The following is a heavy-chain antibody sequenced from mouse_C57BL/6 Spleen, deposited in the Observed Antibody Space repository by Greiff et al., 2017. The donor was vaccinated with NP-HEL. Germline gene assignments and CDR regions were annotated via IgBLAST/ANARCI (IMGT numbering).Heavy chain of an antibody. CDR1: GFSFNTYA. CDR3: VGPRITTVGAMDY. CDR2: IRSKSNNYAT. J-gene: IGHJ4*01. D-gene: IGHD1-1*01. Sequence: EVQLVESGGGLVQPKGSLKLSCAASGFSFNTYAMNWVRQAPGKGVEWVARIRSKSNNYATYYADSVKDRFTISREDSESMLYLQMNNLKTEDTAMYYCVGPRITTVGAMDYWGQGTSVTVSS. V-gene: IGHV10-1*01.